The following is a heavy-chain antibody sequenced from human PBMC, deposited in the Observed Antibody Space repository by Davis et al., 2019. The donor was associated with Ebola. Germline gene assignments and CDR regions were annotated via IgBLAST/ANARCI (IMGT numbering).Heavy chain of an antibody. V-gene: IGHV3-33*01. CDR1: GFTFRSYG. J-gene: IGHJ5*02. CDR3: ARASWATVGTRWFDP. Sequence: PGGSLRLSCAASGFTFRSYGMHWVRQAPGKGLEWVAVIWYDGSKKYYADSVKGRFTISRDNSKNNLYLQMNSLRAEDTAVYYCARASWATVGTRWFDPWGQGTLVTVSS. D-gene: IGHD6-13*01. CDR2: IWYDGSKK.